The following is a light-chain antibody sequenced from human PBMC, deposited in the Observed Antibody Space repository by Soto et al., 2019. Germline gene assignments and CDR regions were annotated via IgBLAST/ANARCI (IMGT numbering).Light chain of an antibody. CDR2: TVS. CDR3: MQRGNFRWT. V-gene: IGKV2-40*01. CDR1: QSLLDSGDGNTY. J-gene: IGKJ1*01. Sequence: DIVMTQTPLSLSVTPGEPPSVSCRSSQSLLDSGDGNTYLDWYLQKPGQSPQLLIYTVSHRASEDQDKYSGSGSDSDFTLRISRVEAEDVGVYYCMQRGNFRWTFGQEKNVDSK.